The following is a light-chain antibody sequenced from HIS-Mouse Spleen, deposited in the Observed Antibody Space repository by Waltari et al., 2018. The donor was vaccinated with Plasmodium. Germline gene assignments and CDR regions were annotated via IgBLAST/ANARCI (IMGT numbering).Light chain of an antibody. CDR1: QSISSR. CDR2: KAS. Sequence: DIQMTQSPSTLSASVGDRVPITCRASQSISSRLAWYQQKPGNAPKLLIYKASSLESGVPSRFSGSGAGTEFTLTISSLQPDDFATYYCQQYNSYSWTFGQGTKVEIK. V-gene: IGKV1-5*03. J-gene: IGKJ1*01. CDR3: QQYNSYSWT.